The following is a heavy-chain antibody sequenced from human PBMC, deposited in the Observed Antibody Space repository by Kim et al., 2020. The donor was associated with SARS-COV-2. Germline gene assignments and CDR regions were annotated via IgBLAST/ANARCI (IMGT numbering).Heavy chain of an antibody. J-gene: IGHJ4*02. CDR3: ARGISRVFGVVTFPFDY. V-gene: IGHV3-30*07. Sequence: VKGRFTISRDNSKYTLYLQMNSLRAEDTAVYYCARGISRVFGVVTFPFDYWGQGTLVTVSS. D-gene: IGHD3-3*01.